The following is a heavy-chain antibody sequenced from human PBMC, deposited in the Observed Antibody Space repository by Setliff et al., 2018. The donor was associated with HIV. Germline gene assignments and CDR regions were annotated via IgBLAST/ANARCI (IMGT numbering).Heavy chain of an antibody. CDR1: GGTLKNNA. CDR2: IIPILGIA. V-gene: IGHV1-69*10. CDR3: ARDDGGYNYAEAFDV. D-gene: IGHD3-16*01. J-gene: IGHJ3*01. Sequence: ASVKVSCKASGGTLKNNAISWVRQAPGQGLEWMGGIIPILGIANYAQKFQGRVSLTIDTSASTAYMELRSLRSDDTAVYYCARDDGGYNYAEAFDVWGQGTMVTVSS.